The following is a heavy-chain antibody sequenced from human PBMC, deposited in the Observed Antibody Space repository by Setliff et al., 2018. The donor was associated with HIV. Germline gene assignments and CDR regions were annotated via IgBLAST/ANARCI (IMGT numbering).Heavy chain of an antibody. D-gene: IGHD5-18*01. CDR3: ARTMGQVYTAMVKYYYYYYMDV. CDR2: IYSGGST. CDR1: GFTVSSNY. V-gene: IGHV3-53*01. Sequence: GESLRLSCAASGFTVSSNYMSWVRQAPGKGLEWVSVIYSGGSTYYADSVKDRFTISRDNSKNTLYLQMDSLGAEDTAVYYCARTMGQVYTAMVKYYYYYYMDVWGKGTTVTVSS. J-gene: IGHJ6*03.